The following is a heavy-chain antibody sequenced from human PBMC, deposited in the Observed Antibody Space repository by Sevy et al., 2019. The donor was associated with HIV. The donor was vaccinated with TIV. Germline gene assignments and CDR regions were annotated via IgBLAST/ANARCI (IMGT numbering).Heavy chain of an antibody. CDR3: AKRPSLFYLLDY. CDR1: GFTFSNYG. Sequence: GGSLRLSCAASGFTFSNYGMHWVRQAPGKGLEWVAVISYDGSKKYYAYSVKGRFTISRDNSKNTLYLQMNSLGTEDMAVYYCAKRPSLFYLLDYWGQGTLVTVSS. J-gene: IGHJ4*02. CDR2: ISYDGSKK. D-gene: IGHD3-3*01. V-gene: IGHV3-30*18.